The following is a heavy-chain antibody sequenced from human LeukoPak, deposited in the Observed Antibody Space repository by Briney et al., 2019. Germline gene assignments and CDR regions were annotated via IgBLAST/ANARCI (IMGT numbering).Heavy chain of an antibody. CDR2: ISGSGGST. CDR3: AKSSGVRYYDSSGYFDY. V-gene: IGHV3-23*01. J-gene: IGHJ4*02. D-gene: IGHD3-22*01. Sequence: RSLRLSCAASGFTFSSYAMSWVRQAPGKGLEWVSAISGSGGSTYYADSVKGRFTISRDNSKNTLYLQMNSLRAEDTAVYYCAKSSGVRYYDSSGYFDYWGQGTLVTVSS. CDR1: GFTFSSYA.